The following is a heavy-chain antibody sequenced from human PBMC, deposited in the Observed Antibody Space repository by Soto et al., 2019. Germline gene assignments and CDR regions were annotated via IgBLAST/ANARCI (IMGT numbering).Heavy chain of an antibody. V-gene: IGHV3-53*01. CDR2: IYSGGST. Sequence: PGGSLRLSCAASWFTVSSNYMSWVRQAPGKGLEWVSVIYSGGSTYYADSVKGRFTISRDNSKNTLYLQMNSLRAEDTAVYYCARDRDDFWSGSRGMDVWGQGTTVTVSS. CDR1: WFTVSSNY. J-gene: IGHJ6*02. D-gene: IGHD3-3*01. CDR3: ARDRDDFWSGSRGMDV.